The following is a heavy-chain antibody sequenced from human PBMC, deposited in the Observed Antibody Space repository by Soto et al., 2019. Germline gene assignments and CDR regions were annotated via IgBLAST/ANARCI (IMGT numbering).Heavy chain of an antibody. V-gene: IGHV3-23*01. CDR3: ARDNGTQETGQHFDY. Sequence: EVQLLESGGGLVQPAGSLRLSCEGSGFTFSNYGMAWVRQAPGKGLEWVSNISSGGGNTHYADSVRGRFTIARGNSKYALYLQVNSLRVEDTAVYYCARDNGTQETGQHFDYWGQGTQVTVSS. CDR1: GFTFSNYG. CDR2: ISSGGGNT. J-gene: IGHJ4*02. D-gene: IGHD3-9*01.